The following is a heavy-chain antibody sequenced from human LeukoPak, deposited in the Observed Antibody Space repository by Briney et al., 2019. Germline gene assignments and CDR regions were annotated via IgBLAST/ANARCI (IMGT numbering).Heavy chain of an antibody. CDR1: GFTFSSYA. Sequence: QSGGSLRLSCAASGFTFSSYAMPWVRQAPGKGLEWVAVIPYDGSNKYYADSVKGRFTISRDNSKNTLCLQMNSLRAEDTAVYYCARDQGGYYPYYFDYWGQGTLVTVSS. CDR3: ARDQGGYYPYYFDY. D-gene: IGHD3-22*01. CDR2: IPYDGSNK. V-gene: IGHV3-30-3*01. J-gene: IGHJ4*02.